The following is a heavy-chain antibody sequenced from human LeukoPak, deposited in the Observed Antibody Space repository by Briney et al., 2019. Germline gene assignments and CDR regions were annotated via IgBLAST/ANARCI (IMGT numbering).Heavy chain of an antibody. J-gene: IGHJ3*02. CDR1: GASFISYY. CDR2: IYYSGST. D-gene: IGHD3-3*01. Sequence: SETLSLTCTVSGASFISYYWSWIRQPAGKGLGWLGYIYYSGSTNYNPSLKSRVTISVDTSKNQFSLKLSSVTAADTAVYYCARGGDFWSGPKGDAFDIWGQGTMVTVSS. CDR3: ARGGDFWSGPKGDAFDI. V-gene: IGHV4-59*01.